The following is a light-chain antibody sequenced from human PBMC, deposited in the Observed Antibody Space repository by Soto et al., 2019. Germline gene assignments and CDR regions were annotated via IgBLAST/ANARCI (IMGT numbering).Light chain of an antibody. CDR2: EVA. Sequence: QSVLTQPASVSASPGQSITISFTGTSSDVGSYDYVSWFQQHPGKAPKVLIYEVADRPSGVSDRFSGSKSGNTASLTISGLQTEDEGDYYCSSFTSSNTWVFGGGTKLTVL. J-gene: IGLJ3*02. V-gene: IGLV2-14*01. CDR3: SSFTSSNTWV. CDR1: SSDVGSYDY.